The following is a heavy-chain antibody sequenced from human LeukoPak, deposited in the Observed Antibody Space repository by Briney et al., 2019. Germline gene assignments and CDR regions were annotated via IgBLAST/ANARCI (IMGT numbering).Heavy chain of an antibody. Sequence: GGSLRLSCAASGFTFSTYTMNWVRQAPGKGLEWVSSISPTGGSTFHADSVKGRFTISRDNAENSLYFQMNSLRAEDTAVYYCARDFLGESGAGGYWGQGTLVTVSS. J-gene: IGHJ4*02. CDR3: ARDFLGESGAGGY. CDR2: ISPTGGST. V-gene: IGHV3-21*06. CDR1: GFTFSTYT. D-gene: IGHD3-10*01.